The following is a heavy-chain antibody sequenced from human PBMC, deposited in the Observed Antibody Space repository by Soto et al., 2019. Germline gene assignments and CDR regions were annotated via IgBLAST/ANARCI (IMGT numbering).Heavy chain of an antibody. D-gene: IGHD2-21*02. Sequence: WGSLRLSCAASGFTFSDYYMSWIRQAPGKGLEWVSYISSSSSYTNYADSVKGRFTISRDNAKNSLYLQMNSLRAEDTAVYYCARDPLVVTAILKGGYFDYWGQGTLVTVSS. J-gene: IGHJ4*02. CDR1: GFTFSDYY. V-gene: IGHV3-11*06. CDR3: ARDPLVVTAILKGGYFDY. CDR2: ISSSSSYT.